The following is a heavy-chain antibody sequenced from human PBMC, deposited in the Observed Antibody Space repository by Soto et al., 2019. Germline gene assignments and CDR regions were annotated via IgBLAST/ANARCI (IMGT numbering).Heavy chain of an antibody. D-gene: IGHD3-10*01. Sequence: GGSLRLSCAASGLTFSSYSMNWVRQAPGKGLEWVSSISSSSSYIYYADSVKGRFTISRDNAKNSLYLQMNSLRAEDTAVYYCAREKTYMVPLQSWGQGTLVTVSS. CDR2: ISSSSSYI. J-gene: IGHJ5*02. CDR3: AREKTYMVPLQS. CDR1: GLTFSSYS. V-gene: IGHV3-21*01.